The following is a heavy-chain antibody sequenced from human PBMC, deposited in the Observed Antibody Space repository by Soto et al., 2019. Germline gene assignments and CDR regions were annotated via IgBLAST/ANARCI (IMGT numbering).Heavy chain of an antibody. V-gene: IGHV2-5*02. J-gene: IGHJ5*02. CDR2: IYWDDDK. CDR3: AHRRENNTDWSVGWFDT. D-gene: IGHD3-9*01. CDR1: GFSLSTSGVG. Sequence: QITLKESGPPLVKPTQTLTLTCTFSGFSLSTSGVGVGWIRQSPGNALESLALIYWDDDKRYRPSLKSRLTIHKDTSKNQVVLTMDNMDPVDTGTYYCAHRRENNTDWSVGWFDTWGQGILVTVSS.